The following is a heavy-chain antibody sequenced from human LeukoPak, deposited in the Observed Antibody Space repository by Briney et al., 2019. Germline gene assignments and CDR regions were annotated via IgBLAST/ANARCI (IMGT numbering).Heavy chain of an antibody. V-gene: IGHV3-21*01. Sequence: GGSLRLSCAVSGFTFSSYWMTWVRQAPGKGLEWVSSISSSSSYIYYADSVKGRFTISRDNAKNSLYLQMNSLRAEDTAVYYCARLVGATDYCGQGTLVTVSS. CDR3: ARLVGATDY. CDR2: ISSSSSYI. CDR1: GFTFSSYW. D-gene: IGHD1-26*01. J-gene: IGHJ4*02.